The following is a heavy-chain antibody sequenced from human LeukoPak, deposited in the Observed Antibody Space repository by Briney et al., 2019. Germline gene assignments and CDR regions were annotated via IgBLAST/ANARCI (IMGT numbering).Heavy chain of an antibody. Sequence: ASVKVSCKASGYTFTSYYMHWVRQAPGQGLEWMGIINPSGGSTSYAQKLQGRVTMTTDTSTSTAYMELRSLRSDDTAVYYCARDLTAASDYWGQGTLATVSS. V-gene: IGHV1-46*01. J-gene: IGHJ4*02. CDR1: GYTFTSYY. CDR3: ARDLTAASDY. D-gene: IGHD2-2*01. CDR2: INPSGGST.